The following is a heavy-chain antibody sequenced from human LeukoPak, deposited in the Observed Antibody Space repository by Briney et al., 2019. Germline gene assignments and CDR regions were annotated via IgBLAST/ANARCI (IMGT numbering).Heavy chain of an antibody. Sequence: GGSLRLSCAASGFTFSSYEMNWVRQAPGKGLEWVSFISSSGSTIYYADSVKGRFTISRDNAKNSLYLQMNSLRAEDTAVYYCARGITMVRGVISYYYYMDVWGKGTTVTISS. CDR2: ISSSGSTI. V-gene: IGHV3-48*03. CDR1: GFTFSSYE. J-gene: IGHJ6*03. CDR3: ARGITMVRGVISYYYYMDV. D-gene: IGHD3-10*01.